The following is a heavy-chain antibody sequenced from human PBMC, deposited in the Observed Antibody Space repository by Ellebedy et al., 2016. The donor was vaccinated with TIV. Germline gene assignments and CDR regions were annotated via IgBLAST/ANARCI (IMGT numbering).Heavy chain of an antibody. D-gene: IGHD7-27*01. CDR2: IYYSGST. CDR3: AREKTGGIDY. Sequence: MPSETLSLTCPVSGGSISSYYWSWIRQPPGKGLEWIGYIYYSGSTNYNPSLKSRVTISVDTSKNQFSLKLSSVTAADTAVYYCAREKTGGIDYWGQGTLVTVSS. CDR1: GGSISSYY. V-gene: IGHV4-59*12. J-gene: IGHJ4*02.